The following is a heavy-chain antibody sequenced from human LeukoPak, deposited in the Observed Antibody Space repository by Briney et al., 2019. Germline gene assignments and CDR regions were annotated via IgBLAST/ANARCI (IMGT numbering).Heavy chain of an antibody. CDR3: ARGDYGSGQYFDY. J-gene: IGHJ4*02. CDR2: VSTDGTRT. Sequence: GGSLRLSCVASGFTFSRYAMDWVRQAPGKGLEWVSAVSTDGTRTFYADSVKGRFTLSRDNSQNTLYLQMNSLRAEDTAVYYCARGDYGSGQYFDYWGQGTLVTVSS. V-gene: IGHV3-23*01. D-gene: IGHD3-10*01. CDR1: GFTFSRYA.